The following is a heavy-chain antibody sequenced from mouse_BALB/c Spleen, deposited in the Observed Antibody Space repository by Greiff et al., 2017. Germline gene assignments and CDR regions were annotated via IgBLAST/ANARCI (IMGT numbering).Heavy chain of an antibody. D-gene: IGHD4-1*01. CDR1: GYSITSDYA. J-gene: IGHJ2*01. CDR2: IGYSGST. V-gene: IGHV3-2*02. Sequence: VQLQQSGPGLVKPSQSLSLTCTVTGYSITSDYAWNWIRQFPGNKLEWMGYIGYSGSTSYNPSLKSRISITRDTSKNQFFLQLNSVTTEDTATYYCAAKTGTGDYWGQGTTLTVSS. CDR3: AAKTGTGDY.